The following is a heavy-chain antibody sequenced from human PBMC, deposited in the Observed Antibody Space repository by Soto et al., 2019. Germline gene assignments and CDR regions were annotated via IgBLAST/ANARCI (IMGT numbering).Heavy chain of an antibody. D-gene: IGHD4-17*01. CDR3: ARETVTTLNPSFDY. Sequence: QVQLQQWGAGLLKPSETLSLTCAVYGGSFNGYYWSWIRQSPGKGLEWIGDVNHSGSTNYNPSLKSRVTISVDTSKNPFSLKLSSVTAADTAVYYCARETVTTLNPSFDYWGQGTLVTVSS. V-gene: IGHV4-34*02. CDR2: VNHSGST. J-gene: IGHJ4*02. CDR1: GGSFNGYY.